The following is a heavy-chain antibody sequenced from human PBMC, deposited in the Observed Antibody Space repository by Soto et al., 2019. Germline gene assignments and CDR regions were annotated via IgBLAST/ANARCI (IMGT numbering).Heavy chain of an antibody. CDR2: IWYDGSNK. CDR3: ARESVDGSYYSLAFDI. Sequence: GSLRLSCAASGFTFSSYGMHWVRQAPGKGLEWVAVIWYDGSNKYYADSVKGRFTISRDNSKNTLYLQMNSLRAEDTAVYYCARESVDGSYYSLAFDIWGQGTMVTVSS. CDR1: GFTFSSYG. V-gene: IGHV3-33*01. D-gene: IGHD1-26*01. J-gene: IGHJ3*02.